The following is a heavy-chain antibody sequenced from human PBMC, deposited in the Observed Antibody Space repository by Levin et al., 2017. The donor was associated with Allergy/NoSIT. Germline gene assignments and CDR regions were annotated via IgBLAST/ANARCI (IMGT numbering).Heavy chain of an antibody. CDR1: EFIFSTYG. V-gene: IGHV3-30*18. J-gene: IGHJ4*02. CDR3: AKGGDFDL. D-gene: IGHD3-16*01. Sequence: GGSLRLSCAASEFIFSTYGMQWVRQAPGKGLEWVAIITPDGSHKYYADSVKGRVTISRDNAKSTLYLEMNTLRAEDTAVYYCAKGGDFDLWGQGTLVTVSS. CDR2: ITPDGSHK.